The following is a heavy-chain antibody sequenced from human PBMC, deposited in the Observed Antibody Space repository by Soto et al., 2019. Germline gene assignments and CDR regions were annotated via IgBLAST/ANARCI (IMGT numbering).Heavy chain of an antibody. J-gene: IGHJ4*02. CDR3: ARKPWLLTHDY. D-gene: IGHD6-19*01. Sequence: PSETLSLTCAVYGGSFSGYYWSWIRQPPGKGLEWIGEINHSGSTNYNPSLKSRVTISVDTSKNQFSLKLSSVTAADTAVYYCARKPWLLTHDYWGQGTLVTVSS. V-gene: IGHV4-34*01. CDR1: GGSFSGYY. CDR2: INHSGST.